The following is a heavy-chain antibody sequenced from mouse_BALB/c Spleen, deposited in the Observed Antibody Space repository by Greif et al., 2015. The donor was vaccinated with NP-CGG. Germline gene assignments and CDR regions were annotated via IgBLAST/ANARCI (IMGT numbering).Heavy chain of an antibody. D-gene: IGHD4-1*02. CDR1: GFTLSDAW. CDR2: FRGKXNNHAT. J-gene: IGHJ3*01. V-gene: IGHV6-6*01. CDR3: TPNWDGFAY. Sequence: EVMLVESGGGLVQPGGSMKLSCAASGFTLSDAWMDGVRQSTEKGLEWVVEFRGKXNNHATYYAESVKGRFTISRDDSKSSVYLQMNSLRAEDTGIYYCTPNWDGFAYWGQGTLVTVSA.